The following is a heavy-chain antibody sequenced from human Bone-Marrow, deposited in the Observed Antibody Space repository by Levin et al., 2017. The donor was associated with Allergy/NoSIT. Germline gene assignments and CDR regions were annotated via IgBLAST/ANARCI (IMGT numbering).Heavy chain of an antibody. CDR2: INHSGST. CDR3: ARGHFRYILGPNWFDP. D-gene: IGHD3-9*01. CDR1: GGSFSGYY. Sequence: SETLSLTCAVYGGSFSGYYWSWIRQPPGKGLEWIGEINHSGSTNYNPSLKSRVTISVDTSKNQFSLKLSSVTAADTAVYYCARGHFRYILGPNWFDPWGQGTLVTVSS. J-gene: IGHJ5*02. V-gene: IGHV4-34*01.